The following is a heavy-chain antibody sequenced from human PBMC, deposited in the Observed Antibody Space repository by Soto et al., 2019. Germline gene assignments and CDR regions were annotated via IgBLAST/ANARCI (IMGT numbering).Heavy chain of an antibody. V-gene: IGHV1-69*06. D-gene: IGHD1-1*01. Sequence: QVQLVQSGAEVEKPGSSVKVSCKASGGTFSSYAISWVRQAPGQGLEWMGGIIPIFGTANYAQKFQGRVTITADKSTSTAYMELSSLRSEDTAVYYCARAGGGKLERHPPSWFDPWGQGTLVTVSS. CDR2: IIPIFGTA. J-gene: IGHJ5*02. CDR3: ARAGGGKLERHPPSWFDP. CDR1: GGTFSSYA.